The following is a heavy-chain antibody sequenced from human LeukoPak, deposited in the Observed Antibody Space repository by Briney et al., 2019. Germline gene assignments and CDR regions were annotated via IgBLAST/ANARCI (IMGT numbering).Heavy chain of an antibody. Sequence: SVKVSRKASGGTFSSYAISWVRQAPGQGLEWMGRIIPIFGIANYAQKFQGRVTITADKSTSTAYMELSSLRSEDTAVYYCARASPDDSSGYYLDYWGQGTLVAVSS. CDR3: ARASPDDSSGYYLDY. J-gene: IGHJ4*02. V-gene: IGHV1-69*04. CDR1: GGTFSSYA. D-gene: IGHD3-22*01. CDR2: IIPIFGIA.